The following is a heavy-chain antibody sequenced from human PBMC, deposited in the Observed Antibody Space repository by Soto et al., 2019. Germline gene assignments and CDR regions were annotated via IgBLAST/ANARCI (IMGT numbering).Heavy chain of an antibody. Sequence: QVQVVESGGGLVKPGGSVRLSCVAAGFDFSDYYMTWFRQAPGKAPEWVSSISSTSAYTKYADSVKGRFTISRDNAKNSVYLQMDSLRGEDTAVYYCARDPSRRSPPDYWGQGTLDTVSS. CDR3: ARDPSRRSPPDY. CDR1: GFDFSDYY. V-gene: IGHV3-11*05. CDR2: ISSTSAYT. J-gene: IGHJ4*02.